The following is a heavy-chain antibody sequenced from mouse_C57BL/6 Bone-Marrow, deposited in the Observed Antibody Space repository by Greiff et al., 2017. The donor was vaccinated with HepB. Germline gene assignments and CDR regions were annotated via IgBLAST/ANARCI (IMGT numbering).Heavy chain of an antibody. J-gene: IGHJ2*01. V-gene: IGHV1-80*01. CDR3: ALYGYDGSCYFDY. D-gene: IGHD2-2*01. Sequence: QVQLQQSGAELVKPGASVKISCKASGYAFSSYWMNWVKQRPGKGLEWIGQIYPGDGDTNYNGKFKGKATLTADKSSSTAYMQLSSLTSEDSAVYFCALYGYDGSCYFDYWGQGTTLTVSS. CDR1: GYAFSSYW. CDR2: IYPGDGDT.